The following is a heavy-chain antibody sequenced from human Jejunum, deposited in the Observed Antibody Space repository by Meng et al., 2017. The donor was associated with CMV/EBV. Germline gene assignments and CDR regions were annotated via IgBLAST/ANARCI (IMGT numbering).Heavy chain of an antibody. J-gene: IGHJ4*02. D-gene: IGHD1-14*01. CDR3: AREGTNSYYFDY. CDR2: IYESGST. Sequence: VSGDSISSGDSYWSWIRQPPGKGLEWIGYIYESGSTSYNPSLESRVTISVDTSKNQFSLKVMSVTAADTAVYYCAREGTNSYYFDYWGQGPLVTVSS. V-gene: IGHV4-30-4*01. CDR1: GDSISSGDSY.